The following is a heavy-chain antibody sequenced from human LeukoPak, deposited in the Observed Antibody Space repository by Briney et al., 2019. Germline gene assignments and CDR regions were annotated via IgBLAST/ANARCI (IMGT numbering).Heavy chain of an antibody. CDR1: GFTFTSHD. Sequence: EASVKVSCKASGFTFTSHDYNWVRQATGQGLEWMGRMNPNSGNTGYAQEFQGRVTMTRDTSISTAYMELSSLSSEDTAVYYCARHYYDFWSGYYSFYYYYGMDVWGQGTTVTVSS. J-gene: IGHJ6*02. CDR3: ARHYYDFWSGYYSFYYYYGMDV. V-gene: IGHV1-8*01. D-gene: IGHD3-3*01. CDR2: MNPNSGNT.